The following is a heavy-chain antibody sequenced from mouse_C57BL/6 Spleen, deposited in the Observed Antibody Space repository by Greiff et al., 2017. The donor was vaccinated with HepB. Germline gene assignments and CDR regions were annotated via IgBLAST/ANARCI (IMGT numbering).Heavy chain of an antibody. CDR3: AKAGTNAMDY. V-gene: IGHV1-54*01. CDR2: INPGSGGT. J-gene: IGHJ4*01. Sequence: QVQLQQSGAELVRPGTSVKVSCKASGYAFTNYLIEWVKQRPGQGLEWIGVINPGSGGTNYNEKFKGKATLTADKSSSTAYMRLSSLTSEDSAVYFCAKAGTNAMDYWGQGTSVTVSS. D-gene: IGHD4-1*01. CDR1: GYAFTNYL.